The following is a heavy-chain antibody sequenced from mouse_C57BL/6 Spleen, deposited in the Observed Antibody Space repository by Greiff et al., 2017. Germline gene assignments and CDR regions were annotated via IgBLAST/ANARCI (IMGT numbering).Heavy chain of an antibody. CDR1: GYSFTDYN. D-gene: IGHD1-1*01. J-gene: IGHJ2*01. CDR2: INPNYGTT. CDR3: ARGYYYGRSYYFDY. Sequence: VQLQQSGPELVKPGASVKISCKASGYSFTDYNMNWVKQSNGKSLEWIGVINPNYGTTSYNQKFKGKATLTVDQSSSTAYMQLNSLTSVDSAVYYCARGYYYGRSYYFDYWGQGTTLTVSS. V-gene: IGHV1-39*01.